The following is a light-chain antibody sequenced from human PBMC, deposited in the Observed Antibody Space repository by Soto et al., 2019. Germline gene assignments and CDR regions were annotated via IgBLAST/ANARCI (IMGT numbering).Light chain of an antibody. CDR3: IQGTHWPPT. V-gene: IGKV2-30*01. Sequence: VVMTQSPLSLPVTLGQPASISCRSSQSLVYSDGNTYLNWFQQRPGPSIRRLIYKVSNRDSGVPDLFSGSAAGTDFTLNISSVEAEDVGDYYYIQGTHWPPTFGEGTTVEIK. J-gene: IGKJ1*01. CDR1: QSLVYSDGNTY. CDR2: KVS.